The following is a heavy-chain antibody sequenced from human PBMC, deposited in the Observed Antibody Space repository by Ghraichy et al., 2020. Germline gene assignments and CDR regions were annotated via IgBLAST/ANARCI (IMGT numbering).Heavy chain of an antibody. D-gene: IGHD4-23*01. CDR3: ARGSSVVRFYYYAGMDV. CDR2: ITSSSRFV. CDR1: GFTFSSYS. V-gene: IGHV3-48*02. Sequence: GESLNISCVGSGFTFSSYSMNWVRQSPGKGLEWVSYITSSSRFVSYADSVNGRFTISRNNPQNSLYLEMSSLRDEDTAVYYCARGSSVVRFYYYAGMDVWGQGTTVTVSS. J-gene: IGHJ6*02.